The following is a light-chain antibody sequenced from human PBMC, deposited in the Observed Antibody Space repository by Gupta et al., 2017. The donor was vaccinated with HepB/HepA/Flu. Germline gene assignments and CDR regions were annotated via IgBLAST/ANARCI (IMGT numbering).Light chain of an antibody. CDR1: SSDVGGYNY. Sequence: QSALTQPASVSGSPGQSITISCTGTSSDVGGYNYVCWFQQHPGKAPKLMIYDVTKRPSGVSNRFSGSKSGNTASLTISGLQAEDEADYYCSSYTSRSALGIFGGGTKLTVL. J-gene: IGLJ2*01. CDR2: DVT. V-gene: IGLV2-14*01. CDR3: SSYTSRSALGI.